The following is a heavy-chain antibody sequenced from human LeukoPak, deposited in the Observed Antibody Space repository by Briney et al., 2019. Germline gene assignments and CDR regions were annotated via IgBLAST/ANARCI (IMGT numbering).Heavy chain of an antibody. J-gene: IGHJ6*02. V-gene: IGHV3-21*04. D-gene: IGHD6-6*01. CDR2: ISSSSSYI. CDR3: ARDPYSSTWSYGMDV. CDR1: GFTFSSYS. Sequence: GGSLRHSCAASGFTFSSYSMNWVRQAPGKGLEWVSSISSSSSYIYYADSVKGRFTISRDNAKNSLFLQMNTLRAEDTAVYYCARDPYSSTWSYGMDVWGQGTTVTVSS.